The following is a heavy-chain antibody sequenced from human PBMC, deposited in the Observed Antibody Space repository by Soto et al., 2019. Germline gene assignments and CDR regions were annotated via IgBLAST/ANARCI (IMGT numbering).Heavy chain of an antibody. CDR1: GYSFTGYY. Sequence: HEHLVQSGAEVKRPGASLKVSCKASGYSFTGYYIHWVRQAPGQGLEWMGWINPDSGATNYAQNFQGRVTLTSATPISTASMDLTSLTSDDPAVYYFAGGDDGTGGYPFPCFDYWGQGTLVIVSS. J-gene: IGHJ4*02. D-gene: IGHD2-8*02. V-gene: IGHV1-2*02. CDR3: AGGDDGTGGYPFPCFDY. CDR2: INPDSGAT.